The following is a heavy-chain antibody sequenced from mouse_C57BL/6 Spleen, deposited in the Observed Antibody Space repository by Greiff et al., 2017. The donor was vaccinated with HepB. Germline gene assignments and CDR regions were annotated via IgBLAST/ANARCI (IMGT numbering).Heavy chain of an antibody. J-gene: IGHJ3*01. Sequence: QVQLQQPGAELVRPGSSVKLSCKASGYTFTSYWMHWVKQRPIQGLEWIGNIDPSDSETHYNQKFKDKATLTVDKSSSTAYMQLSSLTSEVSAVYSCARVYGSSLFAYWGQGTLVTVSA. CDR2: IDPSDSET. CDR3: ARVYGSSLFAY. V-gene: IGHV1-52*01. D-gene: IGHD1-1*01. CDR1: GYTFTSYW.